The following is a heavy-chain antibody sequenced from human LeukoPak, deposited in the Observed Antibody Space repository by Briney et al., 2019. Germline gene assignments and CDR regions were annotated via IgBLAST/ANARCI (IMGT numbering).Heavy chain of an antibody. Sequence: GGSLRLSCAASGFTFSSYSMNWVRQAPGKGLEWVSSISSSSAYIYYADSMKGRFTISRDNSKNTLYLQMNSLRAEDTAVYYCATYYYDSSGYIDAFDIWGQGTMVTVSS. CDR2: ISSSSAYI. CDR1: GFTFSSYS. J-gene: IGHJ3*02. V-gene: IGHV3-21*01. CDR3: ATYYYDSSGYIDAFDI. D-gene: IGHD3-22*01.